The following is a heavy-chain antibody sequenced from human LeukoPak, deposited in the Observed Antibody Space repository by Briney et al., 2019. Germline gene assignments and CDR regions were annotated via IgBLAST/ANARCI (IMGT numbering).Heavy chain of an antibody. CDR1: GGSISSYY. J-gene: IGHJ4*02. D-gene: IGHD5-18*01. CDR3: ASSSAMVTHSFDY. Sequence: SETLSLTCTVSGGSISSYYWSWIRQPPGEGLEWIGFIDYSGSTNLNPSLKSRVTMSVDTSKNQFFLRLSSVTAADTAVYYCASSSAMVTHSFDYWGQGTLVIVSS. V-gene: IGHV4-59*08. CDR2: IDYSGST.